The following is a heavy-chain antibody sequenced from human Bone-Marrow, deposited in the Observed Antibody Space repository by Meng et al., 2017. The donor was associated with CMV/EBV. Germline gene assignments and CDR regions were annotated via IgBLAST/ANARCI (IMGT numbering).Heavy chain of an antibody. CDR1: GGSFGSFY. Sequence: SETLSLTCTVSGGSFGSFYGNWFRQPPGKGLEWIGYIYYTGTTVSNPSLRSRVTISIDTSRNQFFLQLNYVTAADSAVYFCATSGFGFCSTTSCLGHWGQGTLVT. J-gene: IGHJ1*01. CDR2: IYYTGTT. D-gene: IGHD2-2*01. V-gene: IGHV4-59*01. CDR3: ATSGFGFCSTTSCLGH.